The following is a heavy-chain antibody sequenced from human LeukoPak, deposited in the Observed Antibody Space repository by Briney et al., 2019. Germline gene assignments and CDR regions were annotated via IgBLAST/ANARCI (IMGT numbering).Heavy chain of an antibody. CDR3: ARDIRVMYYYDSSGYYLNDY. CDR1: GYTFTGYY. CDR2: INPNSGGT. D-gene: IGHD3-22*01. V-gene: IGHV1-2*02. Sequence: SVKVSCKASGYTFTGYYMHWVRQAPGQGLEWMGWINPNSGGTNYAQKFQGRVTMTRDTSISTAYMELSRLRSDDTAVYYCARDIRVMYYYDSSGYYLNDYWGQGTLVTVSS. J-gene: IGHJ4*02.